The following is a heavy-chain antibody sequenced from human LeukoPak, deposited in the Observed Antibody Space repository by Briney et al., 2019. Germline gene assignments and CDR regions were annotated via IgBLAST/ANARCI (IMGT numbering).Heavy chain of an antibody. D-gene: IGHD6-19*01. CDR2: INANSGTT. Sequence: GGSLRLSCTASGFALSVYAMSWLRQPPGKGLEWVSTINANSGTTSYAASVRGRFTISRDNSKNTLYLQLNTLRADDTATYYCARPISGGLAVTADWFHPWGQGSLVVVSS. CDR3: ARPISGGLAVTADWFHP. V-gene: IGHV3-23*01. J-gene: IGHJ5*01. CDR1: GFALSVYA.